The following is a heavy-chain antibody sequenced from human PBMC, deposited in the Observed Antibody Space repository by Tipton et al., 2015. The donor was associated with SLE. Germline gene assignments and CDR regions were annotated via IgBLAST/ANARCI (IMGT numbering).Heavy chain of an antibody. D-gene: IGHD6-13*01. J-gene: IGHJ4*02. CDR3: ARLYSSSWFFDY. Sequence: TLSLTCTISGGSINNSECWSWVRQTPGKGLEWIGEIYHSGDTEYNPSLKSRVTILVDKSSNQFSLKLSSVTAADTAVYYCARLYSSSWFFDYWGQGTLVTVSS. CDR1: GGSINNSEC. V-gene: IGHV4-4*02. CDR2: IYHSGDT.